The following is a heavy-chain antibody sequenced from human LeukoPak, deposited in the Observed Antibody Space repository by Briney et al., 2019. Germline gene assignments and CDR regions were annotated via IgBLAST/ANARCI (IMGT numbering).Heavy chain of an antibody. CDR1: GFTFSSYS. D-gene: IGHD3-22*01. CDR2: IYYRVVT. J-gene: IGHJ4*02. V-gene: IGHV4-39*07. Sequence: PGGSLRLSCAASGFTFSSYSMNWVRQTPGKGLEWIGTIYYRVVTYSNPSLKSRVTISVDTSKNQFSLKLTSVPAADTAVYYCARGLRYYDSRDRFDYWGQGTLVTVSS. CDR3: ARGLRYYDSRDRFDY.